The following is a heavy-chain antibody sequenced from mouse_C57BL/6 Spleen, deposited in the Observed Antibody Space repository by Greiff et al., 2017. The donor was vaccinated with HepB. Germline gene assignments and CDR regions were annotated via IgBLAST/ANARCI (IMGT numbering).Heavy chain of an antibody. CDR2: ISSGSSTI. CDR1: GFTFSDYG. D-gene: IGHD2-10*02. CDR3: ARPGYGNYPWYFDV. J-gene: IGHJ1*03. V-gene: IGHV5-17*01. Sequence: DVMLVESGGGLVKPGGSLKLSCAASGFTFSDYGMHWVRQAPEKGLEWVAYISSGSSTIYYADTVKGRFTISRDNAKNTLFLQMTSLRSEDTAMYYCARPGYGNYPWYFDVWGTGTTVTVSS.